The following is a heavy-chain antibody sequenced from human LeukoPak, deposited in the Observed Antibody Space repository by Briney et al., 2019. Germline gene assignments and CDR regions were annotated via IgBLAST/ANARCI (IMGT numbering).Heavy chain of an antibody. Sequence: SQTLSPTCAVYAFSIRSGHYWCWIRQPPGKGLEWIAKIHQSGSTYYNPSRRSRVAVSVDTYKNQFSLKLSAVTAADTAIYYCARVVIVVVTEENDAFDIWGQGTMVIVSS. J-gene: IGHJ3*02. CDR2: IHQSGST. CDR3: ARVVIVVVTEENDAFDI. CDR1: AFSIRSGHY. V-gene: IGHV4-38-2*01. D-gene: IGHD2-21*02.